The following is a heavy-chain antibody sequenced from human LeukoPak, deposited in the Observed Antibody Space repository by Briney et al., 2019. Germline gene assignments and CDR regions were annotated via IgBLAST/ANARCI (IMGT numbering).Heavy chain of an antibody. V-gene: IGHV4-31*03. CDR2: IYYSGST. J-gene: IGHJ5*02. Sequence: SETLSLTCSVSGGSISSGGYYWSWIRQHPGKGLEWLGYIYYSGSTYYNPSLRSRLTISLQTSKNQFSLKLSSVTAADTAVYYCARDSRNWNDARNWFDPWGQGTLVTVSS. CDR1: GGSISSGGYY. CDR3: ARDSRNWNDARNWFDP. D-gene: IGHD1-1*01.